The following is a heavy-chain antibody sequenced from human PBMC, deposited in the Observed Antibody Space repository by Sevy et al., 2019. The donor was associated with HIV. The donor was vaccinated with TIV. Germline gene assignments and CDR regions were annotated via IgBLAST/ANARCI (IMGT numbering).Heavy chain of an antibody. CDR1: GYTFTGYY. J-gene: IGHJ4*02. D-gene: IGHD1-7*01. Sequence: ASVKVSCKASGYTFTGYYMHWVRQVPGQGLEWMGWINPNSGGTNYAQRFQDRVTMTRDTSINTAYMELSRLRSDDTALYYCARDMELVDEGTQEFFYWGQGTLVTVSS. CDR3: ARDMELVDEGTQEFFY. V-gene: IGHV1-2*02. CDR2: INPNSGGT.